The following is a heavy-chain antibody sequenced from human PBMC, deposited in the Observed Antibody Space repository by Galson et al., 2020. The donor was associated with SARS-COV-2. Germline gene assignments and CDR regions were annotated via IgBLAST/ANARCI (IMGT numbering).Heavy chain of an antibody. CDR3: ARWRPRHRVRGLPGGGYYYGMDV. D-gene: IGHD3-10*01. Sequence: SETLSLTCAVYVGSFSGYYWSWVRQSPGKGLEWIGEIIHSGTTNYNPSLKSRVTISIDTSKKQFTLKLSSGTAADTAVYYCARWRPRHRVRGLPGGGYYYGMDVWGQGTTVTVSS. CDR2: IIHSGTT. V-gene: IGHV4-34*12. CDR1: VGSFSGYY. J-gene: IGHJ6*02.